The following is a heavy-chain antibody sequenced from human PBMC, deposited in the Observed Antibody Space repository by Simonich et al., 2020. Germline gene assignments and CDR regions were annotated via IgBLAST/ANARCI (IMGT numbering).Heavy chain of an antibody. D-gene: IGHD1-1*01. CDR2: NNPGDSET. Sequence: EVQLVQSGAEVKQPGESLTIYCKGSGYSFTSYWIGWVRQMPGKGLGWMGINNPGDSETRYSPSFQGPFTISADKSISTAYLQWSSLKASDTAMYYCARQLNDFDIWGQGTMVTVSS. J-gene: IGHJ3*02. CDR1: GYSFTSYW. CDR3: ARQLNDFDI. V-gene: IGHV5-51*01.